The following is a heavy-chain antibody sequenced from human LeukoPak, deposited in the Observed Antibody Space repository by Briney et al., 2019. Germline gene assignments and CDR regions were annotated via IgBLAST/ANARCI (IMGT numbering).Heavy chain of an antibody. CDR2: INHGGST. J-gene: IGHJ4*02. V-gene: IGHV4-34*01. CDR1: GGSFRGYY. D-gene: IGHD3-22*01. CDR3: AKVGNYYDSSAFLQPFDS. Sequence: SETLSLTWAAYGGSFRGYYWTWIRQPPGMGLEGIGEINHGGSTNCNPSLKSRVTMSVDTSKNQFSLRLSSVTAADTAVYFCAKVGNYYDSSAFLQPFDSWGQGTLVTVSS.